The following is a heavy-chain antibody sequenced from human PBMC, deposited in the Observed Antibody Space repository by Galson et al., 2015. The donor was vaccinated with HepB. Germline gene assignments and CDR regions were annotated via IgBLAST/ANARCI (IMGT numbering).Heavy chain of an antibody. CDR1: GFTFSSYW. D-gene: IGHD2-2*01. V-gene: IGHV3-74*01. CDR3: LQLADGY. CDR2: ISSDGTTT. Sequence: SLRLSCAASGFTFSSYWMHWVRQAPGKGLVWLSRISSDGTTTNYADPVKGRFAISRDNAKNTVYLQMNSLTADDTAVYYCLQLADGYWGQGTLVSVSS. J-gene: IGHJ4*02.